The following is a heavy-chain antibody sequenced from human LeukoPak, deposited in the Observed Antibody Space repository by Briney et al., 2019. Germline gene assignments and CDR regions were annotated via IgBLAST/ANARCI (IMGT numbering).Heavy chain of an antibody. CDR1: GFIFDDYA. J-gene: IGHJ3*02. CDR3: AKQYSSGWYGTGI. D-gene: IGHD6-19*01. V-gene: IGHV3-9*01. CDR2: ITWGRDNL. Sequence: GGSLRLSCAVSGFIFDDYAMHWVRQAPGKGLEWVSGITWGRDNLAYAASVKGRFTISRDKSKNTLDLQMNSLRAEDTAVYYCAKQYSSGWYGTGIWGQGTMVTVSS.